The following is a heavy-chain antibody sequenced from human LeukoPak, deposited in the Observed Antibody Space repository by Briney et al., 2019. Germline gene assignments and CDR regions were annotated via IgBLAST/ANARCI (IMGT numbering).Heavy chain of an antibody. Sequence: SETLSLTCTVSGGSISSYYWSWIRQPAGKGLEWIGRIFTSGSTNYNPSLQNRLTISVDTSKNQFSLKLSSVTAADTAVYYCARQGKEDSSGFYWFDPWGQGTLVTVSS. CDR3: ARQGKEDSSGFYWFDP. V-gene: IGHV4-4*07. J-gene: IGHJ5*02. D-gene: IGHD6-19*01. CDR1: GGSISSYY. CDR2: IFTSGST.